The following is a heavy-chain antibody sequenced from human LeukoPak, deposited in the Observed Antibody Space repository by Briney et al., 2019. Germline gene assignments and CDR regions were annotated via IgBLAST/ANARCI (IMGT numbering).Heavy chain of an antibody. Sequence: SETLSLTCAVSGGSISSSNWWSWVRQPPGQGLEWIGEIYHSGSTNYNPSLKSRVTISVDKSKNQFSLKLSSVTAADTAVYYCARQYYDILTGYYSLDPWGQGTLVTVSS. J-gene: IGHJ5*02. CDR2: IYHSGST. CDR3: ARQYYDILTGYYSLDP. V-gene: IGHV4-4*02. CDR1: GGSISSSNW. D-gene: IGHD3-9*01.